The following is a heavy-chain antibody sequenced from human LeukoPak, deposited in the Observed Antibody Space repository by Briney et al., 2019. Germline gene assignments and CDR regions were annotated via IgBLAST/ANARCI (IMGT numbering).Heavy chain of an antibody. CDR2: IRDSGSST. D-gene: IGHD6-13*01. Sequence: GGSLRLSCAASGFTFSSYAMSWARQAPGKGLEWVSAIRDSGSSTHYADSVKGRFTTSRDNSKNTLFLQMNSLRAEDTAVYYCARSSSSWYPLFDYWGQGTLVTVSS. V-gene: IGHV3-23*01. J-gene: IGHJ4*02. CDR1: GFTFSSYA. CDR3: ARSSSSWYPLFDY.